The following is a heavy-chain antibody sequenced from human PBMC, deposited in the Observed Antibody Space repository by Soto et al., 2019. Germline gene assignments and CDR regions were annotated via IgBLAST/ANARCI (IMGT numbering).Heavy chain of an antibody. CDR3: ARDHIAVAGNFDY. D-gene: IGHD6-19*01. J-gene: IGHJ4*02. V-gene: IGHV3-7*03. CDR2: IKQDGSEK. Sequence: GGSLRLSCAASGFTFSSYWMSWVRQAPGKGLEWVANIKQDGSEKYYVDSVKGRFTISRDNAKNSLYLQMNSLRAEDTAVYYCARDHIAVAGNFDYWGQGTLVTVSS. CDR1: GFTFSSYW.